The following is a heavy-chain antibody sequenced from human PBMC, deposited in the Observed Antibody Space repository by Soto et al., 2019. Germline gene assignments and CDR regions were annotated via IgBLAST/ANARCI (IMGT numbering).Heavy chain of an antibody. V-gene: IGHV4-59*01. Sequence: SETLSLTCTVSGGSISSYYWSWIRQPPGKGLEWIGYIYYSGITDYNPSLKSRVTISVDTSKSQFSLKLSSVTAADTAVYYCARGGGVYYFDYWGQGTLVTVSS. CDR2: IYYSGIT. J-gene: IGHJ4*02. CDR1: GGSISSYY. CDR3: ARGGGVYYFDY. D-gene: IGHD2-8*02.